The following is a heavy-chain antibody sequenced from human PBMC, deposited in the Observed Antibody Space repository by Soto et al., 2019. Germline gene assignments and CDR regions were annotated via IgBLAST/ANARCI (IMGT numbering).Heavy chain of an antibody. CDR3: ARSSSGPPPDAFDI. V-gene: IGHV1-18*01. CDR1: GYTFTSYG. J-gene: IGHJ3*02. CDR2: ISAYNGNT. Sequence: GASVKVSCKASGYTFTSYGISWVRQAPGQGLEWMGWISAYNGNTNYAQKLQGRVTMTTDTSTSTAYMELRSLRSDDTTVYYCARSSSGPPPDAFDIWGQGTMVTVS. D-gene: IGHD6-19*01.